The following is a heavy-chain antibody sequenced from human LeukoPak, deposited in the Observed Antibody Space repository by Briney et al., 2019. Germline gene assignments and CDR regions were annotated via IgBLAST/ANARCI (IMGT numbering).Heavy chain of an antibody. D-gene: IGHD2-2*01. CDR1: GFTFSSYE. J-gene: IGHJ6*03. CDR2: ISSSGSTI. Sequence: AGGSLRLSCAASGFTFSSYEMNWVRQAPGKGLEWVSYISSSGSTIYYADSVKGRFTISRDNAKNSLYLQMNSLRAEDTAVYYCARWGVKVPAANHYYYYMDVWGKGTTVTVSS. CDR3: ARWGVKVPAANHYYYYMDV. V-gene: IGHV3-48*03.